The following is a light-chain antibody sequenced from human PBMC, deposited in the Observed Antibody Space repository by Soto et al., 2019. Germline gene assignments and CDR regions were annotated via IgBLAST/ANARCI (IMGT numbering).Light chain of an antibody. Sequence: QSALTQPASVSGSPGQSITLPCTQTRSHVGGYNHVSWYQHHPGKAPKLIIYEVRNRPPGVSNRLSGSKSGNTASLTISGLQADDEADYYCCSYTSSSIRVFGGGTKLTVL. CDR1: RSHVGGYNH. V-gene: IGLV2-14*01. J-gene: IGLJ3*02. CDR2: EVR. CDR3: CSYTSSSIRV.